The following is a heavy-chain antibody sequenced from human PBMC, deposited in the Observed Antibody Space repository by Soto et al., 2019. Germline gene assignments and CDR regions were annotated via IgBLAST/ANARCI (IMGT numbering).Heavy chain of an antibody. J-gene: IGHJ4*02. Sequence: SETLSLTCAVYGGSFSSYHWSWIRQTPGKGLEWIGEINHLTTTNYNPSLKSRVIISLDTPKNQFSLKLSSVTAADTAVYYCERGYDTALAPIFWGQGILVTVSS. V-gene: IGHV4-34*01. D-gene: IGHD5-18*01. CDR2: INHLTTT. CDR3: ERGYDTALAPIF. CDR1: GGSFSSYH.